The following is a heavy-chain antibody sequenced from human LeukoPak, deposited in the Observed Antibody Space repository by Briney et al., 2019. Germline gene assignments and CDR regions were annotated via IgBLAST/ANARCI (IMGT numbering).Heavy chain of an antibody. Sequence: SVKVSCKASGGTFSSYAISWVRQAPGQGLEWMGGIIPIFGTANYAQKFQGRVTITADESTSTAYMELSSLRSEDTAVYYCARHSIVAVAGYYFDYWGQGTLATVSS. CDR3: ARHSIVAVAGYYFDY. CDR2: IIPIFGTA. J-gene: IGHJ4*02. CDR1: GGTFSSYA. V-gene: IGHV1-69*13. D-gene: IGHD6-19*01.